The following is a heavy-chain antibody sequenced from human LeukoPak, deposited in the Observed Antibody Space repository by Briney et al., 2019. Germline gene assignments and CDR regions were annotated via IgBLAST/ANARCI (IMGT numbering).Heavy chain of an antibody. J-gene: IGHJ4*02. CDR1: GYTFTSYY. CDR3: ARGYSYGAIDY. D-gene: IGHD5-18*01. V-gene: IGHV1-69*13. Sequence: SVKVSCKASGYTFTSYYMHWVRQAPGQGLEWMGGIIPIFGTANYAQKFQGRVTITADESTSTAYMELSSLRSEDTAVYYCARGYSYGAIDYWGQGTLVTVSS. CDR2: IIPIFGTA.